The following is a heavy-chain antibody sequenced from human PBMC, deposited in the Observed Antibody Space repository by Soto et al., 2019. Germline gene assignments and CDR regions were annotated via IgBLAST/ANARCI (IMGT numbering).Heavy chain of an antibody. CDR1: GFTFSSYS. V-gene: IGHV3-21*01. CDR3: AREGGGSGGYYYYGMDV. Sequence: GGSLRLSCAASGFTFSSYSMNWVRQAPGKGLEWVSSISSSSSYIYYADSVKGRFTISRDNAKNSLYLQMNSLRAEDTAVYYCAREGGGSGGYYYYGMDVWGQGTTVT. CDR2: ISSSSSYI. D-gene: IGHD2-15*01. J-gene: IGHJ6*02.